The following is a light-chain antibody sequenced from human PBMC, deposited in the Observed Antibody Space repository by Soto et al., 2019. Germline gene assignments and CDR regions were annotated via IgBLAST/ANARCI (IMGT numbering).Light chain of an antibody. CDR2: DVS. Sequence: EILLTQSPATLSLSPGERATLSCRASQNVYSYVAWYQQKIGQAPRLLIYDVSNRATDIPARFSGSGSGTEFTLTIGSLEPEDFAVYYCQQRSTWPPFTLGPGHKVDIK. J-gene: IGKJ3*01. CDR3: QQRSTWPPFT. V-gene: IGKV3-11*01. CDR1: QNVYSY.